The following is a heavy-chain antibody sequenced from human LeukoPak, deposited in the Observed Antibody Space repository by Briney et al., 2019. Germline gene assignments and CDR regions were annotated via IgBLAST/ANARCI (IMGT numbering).Heavy chain of an antibody. D-gene: IGHD3-10*01. CDR2: MNPNSGNT. V-gene: IGHV1-8*01. CDR1: GYTFTSYD. J-gene: IGHJ4*02. CDR3: ARGFPNYYGSGSEFDY. Sequence: VASVKVSCKASGYTFTSYDINWVRQATGQGLEWMGWMNPNSGNTGYAQKFQGRVTMTRNTSISTAYMELSSLRSEDTAVYYCARGFPNYYGSGSEFDYWGQGTLVTVSS.